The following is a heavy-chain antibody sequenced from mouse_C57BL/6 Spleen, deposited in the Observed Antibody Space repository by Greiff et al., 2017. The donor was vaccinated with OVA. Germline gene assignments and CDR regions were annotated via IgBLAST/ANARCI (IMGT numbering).Heavy chain of an antibody. CDR3: ASASYDGYWYFDV. CDR1: GFTFSSYG. D-gene: IGHD2-3*01. CDR2: ISSGGSYT. J-gene: IGHJ1*03. V-gene: IGHV5-6*01. Sequence: EVQLVESGGDLVKPGGSLKLSCAASGFTFSSYGMSWVRQTPDKRLEWVATISSGGSYTYYPDSVKGRFTISKDNAKNTLYLQMSSLKSEDTAMYYCASASYDGYWYFDVWGTGTTVTVAS.